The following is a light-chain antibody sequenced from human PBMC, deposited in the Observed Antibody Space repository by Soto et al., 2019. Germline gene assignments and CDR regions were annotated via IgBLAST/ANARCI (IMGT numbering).Light chain of an antibody. CDR2: GAS. V-gene: IGKV3-20*01. CDR3: QQYGSSGT. Sequence: DIVMTQTPLSLSFTPGQPSAVSCKSSHILVQSVSNNYLAWYQQKPGQAPRLLIYGASNRATGIPDRFSGSGSGTDFTLTISRLEPEDFAVYYCQQYGSSGTFGQGTKVDIK. CDR1: HILVQSVSNNY. J-gene: IGKJ1*01.